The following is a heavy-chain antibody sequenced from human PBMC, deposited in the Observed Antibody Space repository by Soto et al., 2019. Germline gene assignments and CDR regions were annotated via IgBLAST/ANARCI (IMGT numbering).Heavy chain of an antibody. CDR2: IKQDGSEK. Sequence: GGSLRLSCAASGFTFSSYWMSWVRQAPGKGLEWVANIKQDGSEKYYVDSVKGRFTISRDNAKNSLYLQMNSLRAEDTAVYYCAREGWYCSSTSCYDVYYYGMDVWGQGTTVTVSS. J-gene: IGHJ6*02. CDR1: GFTFSSYW. D-gene: IGHD2-2*01. CDR3: AREGWYCSSTSCYDVYYYGMDV. V-gene: IGHV3-7*03.